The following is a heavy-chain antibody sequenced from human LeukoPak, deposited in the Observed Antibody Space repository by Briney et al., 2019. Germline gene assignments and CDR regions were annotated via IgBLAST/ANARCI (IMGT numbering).Heavy chain of an antibody. D-gene: IGHD3-16*01. J-gene: IGHJ6*03. CDR2: LSGSSGTI. CDR1: GFTFSTYS. V-gene: IGHV3-48*01. Sequence: GGSLRLSCAASGFTFSTYSMNWVRQAPGKGLEGVSYLSGSSGTIYYADSVKGRFTISRDNAKNSLYLQMNSLRAEDTAVYYCARRPELGVLYYMDVWGKGTTVTVSS. CDR3: ARRPELGVLYYMDV.